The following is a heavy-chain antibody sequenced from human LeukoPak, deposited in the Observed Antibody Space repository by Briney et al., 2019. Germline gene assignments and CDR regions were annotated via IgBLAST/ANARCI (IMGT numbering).Heavy chain of an antibody. Sequence: ASVKVSCEASGYTFMDYYMHWVRQAPGQGLEWMGWMNPKSGGTNYLQKFQGRVTMTRDTSISTAYMELIRLKSDDTAVYYCARLRDSSSPGDFDFWGQGTLVTVSS. V-gene: IGHV1-2*02. CDR2: MNPKSGGT. CDR3: ARLRDSSSPGDFDF. CDR1: GYTFMDYY. D-gene: IGHD6-6*01. J-gene: IGHJ4*02.